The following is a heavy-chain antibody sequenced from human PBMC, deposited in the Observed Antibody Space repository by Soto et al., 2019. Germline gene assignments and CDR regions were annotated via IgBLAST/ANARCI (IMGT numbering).Heavy chain of an antibody. J-gene: IGHJ4*02. CDR3: ASLVEMATIYDY. CDR2: ISSSSSYI. V-gene: IGHV3-21*01. CDR1: GFTFSSYS. D-gene: IGHD5-12*01. Sequence: GGSLRLSCAARGFTFSSYSMNWVRQAPGKGLEWVSSISSSSSYIYYADSVKGRFTISRDNAKNSLYLQMNSLRAEDTAVYYCASLVEMATIYDYWGQGTLVTVSS.